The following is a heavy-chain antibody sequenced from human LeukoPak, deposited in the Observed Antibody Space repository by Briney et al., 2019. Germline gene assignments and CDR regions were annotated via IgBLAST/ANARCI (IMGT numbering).Heavy chain of an antibody. Sequence: ASAKVSCKASGYTFTSYAMHWVRQAPGQRLEWMGWINAGNGNTKYSQEFQGRVTITRDTSASTAYMELSSLRSEDMAVYYCARGGYGSFHFDYWGQGTLVTVSS. V-gene: IGHV1-3*03. CDR1: GYTFTSYA. CDR3: ARGGYGSFHFDY. J-gene: IGHJ4*02. CDR2: INAGNGNT. D-gene: IGHD3-10*01.